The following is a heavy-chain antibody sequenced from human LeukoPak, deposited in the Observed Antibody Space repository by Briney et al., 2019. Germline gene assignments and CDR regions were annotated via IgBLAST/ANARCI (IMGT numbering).Heavy chain of an antibody. CDR3: ARDRFLQGWFDP. D-gene: IGHD2/OR15-2a*01. Sequence: GRPLRLSCAASGFTFSSYGMHWVRQAPGKGLEWVAVIWYDGSNKYYADSVKGRFTISRDNSKNTLYLQMNSLRAEDTSVYYCARDRFLQGWFDPWGQGTLVTVSS. CDR1: GFTFSSYG. J-gene: IGHJ5*02. V-gene: IGHV3-33*01. CDR2: IWYDGSNK.